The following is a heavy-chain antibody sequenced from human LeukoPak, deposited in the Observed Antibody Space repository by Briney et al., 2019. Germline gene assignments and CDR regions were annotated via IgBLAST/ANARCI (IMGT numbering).Heavy chain of an antibody. CDR1: GGSISSYY. D-gene: IGHD1-26*01. Sequence: SETLSLTCTVSGGSISSYYWSWIRQPPGKGLEWIGYIYYSGSTNYNPSLKSRVTISVDTSKNQFSLELSSVTAADTAVYYCARVNSGSYHYFDYWGQGTLVTVSS. CDR3: ARVNSGSYHYFDY. V-gene: IGHV4-59*01. CDR2: IYYSGST. J-gene: IGHJ4*02.